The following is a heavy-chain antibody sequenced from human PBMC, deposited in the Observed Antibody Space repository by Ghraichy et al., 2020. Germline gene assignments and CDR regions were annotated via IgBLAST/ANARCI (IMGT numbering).Heavy chain of an antibody. CDR3: AKDYYGDYDSYYYAMDV. CDR2: ISYDAGNK. V-gene: IGHV3-30*18. CDR1: GFTFSNYV. Sequence: GESLNISCAASGFTFSNYVMHWVRQAPGKGLEWVAVISYDAGNKYHADSVKGRFTISRDNSKNTLYLEMNSLRAEDTAVYYCAKDYYGDYDSYYYAMDVWGQGTTVTVSS. D-gene: IGHD4-17*01. J-gene: IGHJ6*02.